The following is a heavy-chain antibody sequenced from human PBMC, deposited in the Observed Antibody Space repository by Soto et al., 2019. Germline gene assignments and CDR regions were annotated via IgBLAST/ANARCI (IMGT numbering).Heavy chain of an antibody. CDR3: ARARIVVAGTIVVY. D-gene: IGHD6-19*01. J-gene: IGHJ4*02. CDR1: GYSLTSGDY. V-gene: IGHV4-38-2*01. Sequence: QVQLQESGPGLVKPSETLSLTCAVSGYSLTSGDYCGWIRQPPGKGLEWIGSIYHSGDTYYNPSLQSRFTISVDTSKKHFSLKLTSVSAADTAVYYCARARIVVAGTIVVYWGQGTLVTVSS. CDR2: IYHSGDT.